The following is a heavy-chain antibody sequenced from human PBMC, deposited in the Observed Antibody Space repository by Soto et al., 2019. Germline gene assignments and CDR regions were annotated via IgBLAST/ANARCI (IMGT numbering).Heavy chain of an antibody. V-gene: IGHV4-59*01. Sequence: QVQLQESGPGLVKPSETLSLTCTVSGGSISSYYWSWIRQPPGKGLEWIGYIYYSGSTNYNPSIKSRVTIAVDTSKNQFYLKLSSVTAADTAVYYCARDSLPNGYGYFDLWGRGTLVTVSS. CDR3: ARDSLPNGYGYFDL. CDR1: GGSISSYY. CDR2: IYYSGST. J-gene: IGHJ2*01. D-gene: IGHD2-2*01.